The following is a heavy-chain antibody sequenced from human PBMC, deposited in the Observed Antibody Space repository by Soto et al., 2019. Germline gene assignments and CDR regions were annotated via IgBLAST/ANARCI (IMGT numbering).Heavy chain of an antibody. Sequence: QVQLVQSGAEVKKPGASVKVSCKASGYIFSTYYMHWVRQAPGQGYEWMGIINTSGGSTTYAQKFQGGVTMTRDTSTTTVYMELSSLSSEDTAVYYCARYDYNGYYFDYWGQGTLVTVSS. CDR1: GYIFSTYY. V-gene: IGHV1-46*01. CDR2: INTSGGST. J-gene: IGHJ4*02. CDR3: ARYDYNGYYFDY. D-gene: IGHD4-4*01.